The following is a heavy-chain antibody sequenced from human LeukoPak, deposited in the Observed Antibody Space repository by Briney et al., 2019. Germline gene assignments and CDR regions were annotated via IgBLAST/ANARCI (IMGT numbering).Heavy chain of an antibody. CDR1: GYTFTDYY. J-gene: IGHJ4*02. V-gene: IGHV1-2*02. Sequence: GASVKVSCKASGYTFTDYYLHWVRQAPGQGLEWVGRINPHSGGTNYAQKFQGRVTMTRDTSISTPYMELSWLRSDDTAVYYCARALYTSRSYLATFSPTNFDYWGQGTLVTVSS. D-gene: IGHD6-13*01. CDR2: INPHSGGT. CDR3: ARALYTSRSYLATFSPTNFDY.